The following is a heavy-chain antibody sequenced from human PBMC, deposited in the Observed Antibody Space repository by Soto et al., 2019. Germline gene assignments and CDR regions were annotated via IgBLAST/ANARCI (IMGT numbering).Heavy chain of an antibody. J-gene: IGHJ3*02. CDR1: GFSLSTSGVG. Sequence: QITLKESGPGLVKPTQTLTLTSTFSGFSLSTSGVGVGWLRQPPGKALEWLALIYWDDDKRYSPSVKSRLTITKDTSKNQVVLTMTNLDPVDIATYYCAHRGDSGSSRAFHIWGQGTMVTVSS. CDR3: AHRGDSGSSRAFHI. V-gene: IGHV2-5*02. D-gene: IGHD6-25*01. CDR2: IYWDDDK.